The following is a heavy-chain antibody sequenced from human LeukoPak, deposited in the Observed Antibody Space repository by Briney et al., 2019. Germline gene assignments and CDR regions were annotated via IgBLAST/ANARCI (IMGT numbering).Heavy chain of an antibody. J-gene: IGHJ1*01. CDR3: AGPSDQHDFWSGYYFQH. D-gene: IGHD3-3*01. V-gene: IGHV3-23*01. CDR1: GFTFSSYA. Sequence: PGGSLRLSCAASGFTFSSYAMSWVRQAPGKGLEWVSAISGSGGSTYYADSVKGRFTISRDNSKNTLYLQMNSLRAEDTAVYYCAGPSDQHDFWSGYYFQHWGQGTLVTVSS. CDR2: ISGSGGST.